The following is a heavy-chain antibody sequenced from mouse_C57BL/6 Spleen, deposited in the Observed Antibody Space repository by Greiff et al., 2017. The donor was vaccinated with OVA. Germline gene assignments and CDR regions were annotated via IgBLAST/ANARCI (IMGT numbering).Heavy chain of an antibody. J-gene: IGHJ4*01. CDR1: GFNIKDYY. D-gene: IGHD2-5*01. CDR2: IDPEDGDT. CDR3: TTSPRYSNYDAMDY. V-gene: IGHV14-1*01. Sequence: EVNVVESGAELVRPGASVKLSCTASGFNIKDYYMHWVKQRPEQGLEWIGRIDPEDGDTEYAPKFQGKATMTADTSSNTAYLQLSSLTSEDTAVYYCTTSPRYSNYDAMDYWGQGTSVTVSS.